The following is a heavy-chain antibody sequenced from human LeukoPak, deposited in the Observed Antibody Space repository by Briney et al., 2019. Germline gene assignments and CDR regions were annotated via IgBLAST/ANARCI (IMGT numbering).Heavy chain of an antibody. Sequence: SETLSLTCTVSGGSISSGGYYWSWIRQHPGKGLEWIGYIYYSGSTYYNPSLKSRVTISVDTSKNQFSLKLSSVTAADTAVYYCARADSSGYYYLDYWGQGTLVTVSS. V-gene: IGHV4-31*03. CDR2: IYYSGST. D-gene: IGHD3-22*01. J-gene: IGHJ4*02. CDR1: GGSISSGGYY. CDR3: ARADSSGYYYLDY.